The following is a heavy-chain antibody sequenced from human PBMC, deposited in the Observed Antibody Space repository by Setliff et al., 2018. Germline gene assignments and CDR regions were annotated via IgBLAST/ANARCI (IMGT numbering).Heavy chain of an antibody. V-gene: IGHV3-23*01. J-gene: IGHJ4*02. Sequence: GGSLRLSCAASGFVVSNNELSWVRQAPGKGLEWVSAISGSDASTYYADSVKGRFTISRDNSKNTLYLQMNSLRTEDTAVYYCAKRVGPTPIGPFDYWGQGTLVTVSS. CDR1: GFVVSNNE. CDR2: ISGSDAST. D-gene: IGHD1-26*01. CDR3: AKRVGPTPIGPFDY.